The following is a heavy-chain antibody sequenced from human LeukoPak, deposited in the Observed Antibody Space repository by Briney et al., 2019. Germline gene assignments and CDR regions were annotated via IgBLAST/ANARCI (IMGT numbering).Heavy chain of an antibody. CDR2: IWYDGSNK. CDR1: GFSFSSYG. Sequence: GGSLRLSCAASGFSFSSYGMHWVRQAPGKGLEWVAVIWYDGSNKYYADSVKGRFTIPRDNSKNTLYLQMNSLRAEDTAVYYCAKEYGSGSYPNWGQGTLVTVSS. J-gene: IGHJ4*02. V-gene: IGHV3-33*06. CDR3: AKEYGSGSYPN. D-gene: IGHD3-10*01.